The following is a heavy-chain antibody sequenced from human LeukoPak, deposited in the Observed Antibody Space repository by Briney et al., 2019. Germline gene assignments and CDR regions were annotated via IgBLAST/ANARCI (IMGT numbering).Heavy chain of an antibody. CDR2: INSDGSST. CDR1: GLTFSIYW. Sequence: GGSLRLSCAASGLTFSIYWVHWVRQAPGKGLVWVSSINSDGSSTSYADSVKGRFTISRDNSKNTLYLQMNSLRADDTAVYYCARALKGYFDWYNWFDPWGQGTLVTVSS. CDR3: ARALKGYFDWYNWFDP. D-gene: IGHD3-9*01. V-gene: IGHV3-74*01. J-gene: IGHJ5*02.